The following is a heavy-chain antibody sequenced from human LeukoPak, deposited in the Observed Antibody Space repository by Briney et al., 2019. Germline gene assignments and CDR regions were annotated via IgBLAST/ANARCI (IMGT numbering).Heavy chain of an antibody. J-gene: IGHJ5*02. D-gene: IGHD6-13*01. V-gene: IGHV1-69*13. CDR2: IIPIFGTA. CDR1: GGTFSSYA. CDR3: ARGYLVDGIAAAGTGWFDP. Sequence: GASVKVSCKASGGTFSSYAISWVRQAPGQGLEWMGGIIPIFGTANYAQKFQGRVTITADESTSTAYMELSSLRSEDTAVYYCARGYLVDGIAAAGTGWFDPWGQGTLVTVSS.